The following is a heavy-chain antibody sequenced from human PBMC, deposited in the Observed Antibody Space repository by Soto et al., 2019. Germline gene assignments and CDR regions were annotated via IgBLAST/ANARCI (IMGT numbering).Heavy chain of an antibody. V-gene: IGHV6-1*01. Sequence: SQTLSLTCVISGGTFSDTSVAWNWIRQSPSRGLEWLGRTYYNSKWYNDYAVSVKGRITISPDTSKIQFSLQLSSVTPDDTAVYYCARGKNYAFDYWGHGTLVTGSS. J-gene: IGHJ4*01. D-gene: IGHD3-16*01. CDR3: ARGKNYAFDY. CDR1: GGTFSDTSVA. CDR2: TYYNSKWYN.